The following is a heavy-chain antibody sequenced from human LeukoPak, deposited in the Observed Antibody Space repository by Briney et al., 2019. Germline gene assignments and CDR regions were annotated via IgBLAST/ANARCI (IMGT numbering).Heavy chain of an antibody. Sequence: KAGGSLRLSCAASRFTFSDYSMNWVRQAPGKGLEWVSTISSSGSSIFYAASVKGRFTISGDNARNSLYLQMNSLRAEDTAVYYCGSLDSREDSTSRWGPLDIWGQGTMVTVSS. D-gene: IGHD2-2*01. CDR2: ISSSGSSI. CDR1: RFTFSDYS. V-gene: IGHV3-21*01. CDR3: GSLDSREDSTSRWGPLDI. J-gene: IGHJ3*02.